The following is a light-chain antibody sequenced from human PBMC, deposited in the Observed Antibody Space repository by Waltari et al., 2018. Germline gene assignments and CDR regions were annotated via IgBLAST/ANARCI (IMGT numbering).Light chain of an antibody. Sequence: EIVLTQSPGTLSLSPGERATLSCRASQSVGRSLAWYQQKPGQAPRLLMYDASSRATGIPDRVRGSGSGTDFSLTISRLEPEDVAVYYCQKYERLPATFGQGTKVEIK. CDR3: QKYERLPAT. CDR1: QSVGRS. V-gene: IGKV3-20*01. J-gene: IGKJ1*01. CDR2: DAS.